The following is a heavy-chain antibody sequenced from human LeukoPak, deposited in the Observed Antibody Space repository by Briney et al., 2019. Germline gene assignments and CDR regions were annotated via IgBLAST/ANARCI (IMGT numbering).Heavy chain of an antibody. D-gene: IGHD2-8*01. CDR1: GFTFSSYG. CDR3: ARDSRDCTNGVCPFDY. CDR2: IWYDGSNK. V-gene: IGHV3-33*01. Sequence: PGGSLRLSCAASGFTFSSYGMHWVRQAPGKGLEWVAVIWYDGSNKYYADSAKGRFTISRDNSKNTLYLQMNSLRAEDTAVYYCARDSRDCTNGVCPFDYWGQGTLVTVSS. J-gene: IGHJ4*02.